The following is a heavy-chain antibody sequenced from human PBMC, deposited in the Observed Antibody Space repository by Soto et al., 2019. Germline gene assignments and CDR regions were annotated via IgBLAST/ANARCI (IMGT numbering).Heavy chain of an antibody. V-gene: IGHV1-58*01. D-gene: IGHD3-3*01. Sequence: ASVRVSCKASGFTFTSSAVQWVRQARGQRLEWIGWIVVGSGNTNYAQKFQERVTITRDMSTSTAYMELSSLRSEDTAVYYCAAVLDFWSGYHFDYQGPVTLVTVSS. CDR1: GFTFTSSA. CDR2: IVVGSGNT. J-gene: IGHJ4*02. CDR3: AAVLDFWSGYHFDY.